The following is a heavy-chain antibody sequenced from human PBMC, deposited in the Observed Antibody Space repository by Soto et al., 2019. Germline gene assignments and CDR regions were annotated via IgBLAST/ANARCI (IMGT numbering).Heavy chain of an antibody. D-gene: IGHD2-15*01. CDR3: AQSPTPHCSGGSCYGDY. CDR2: ISYDGSNK. V-gene: IGHV3-30*18. CDR1: GFTFSSYG. J-gene: IGHJ4*02. Sequence: GRSLRLSCAASGFTFSSYGMHWVRQAPGKGLEWVAVISYDGSNKYYADSVKGRFTISRDNSKNTLYLQMNSLRAEDTAVYYCAQSPTPHCSGGSCYGDYWGQGTLVTVSS.